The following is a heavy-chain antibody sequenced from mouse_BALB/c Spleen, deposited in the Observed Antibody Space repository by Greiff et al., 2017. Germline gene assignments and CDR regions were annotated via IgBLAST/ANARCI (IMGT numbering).Heavy chain of an antibody. V-gene: IGHV1-31*01. D-gene: IGHD1-1*01. J-gene: IGHJ4*01. Sequence: VQLQQSGPELVKTGASVKISCKASGYSFTGYYMHWVKQSHVKSLEWIGRINPYNGATSYNQNFKDKASLTVDKSSSTAYMELHSLTSEDSAVYYCARMGYGSCYAMDYWGQGTSVTVSS. CDR1: GYSFTGYY. CDR3: ARMGYGSCYAMDY. CDR2: INPYNGAT.